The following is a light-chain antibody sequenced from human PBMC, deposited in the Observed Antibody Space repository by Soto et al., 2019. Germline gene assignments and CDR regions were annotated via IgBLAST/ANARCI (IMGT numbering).Light chain of an antibody. V-gene: IGKV3-15*01. Sequence: MVMTQSPATLSVSPGERATISCRASQSVSSKLAWYQQKPGQAPRLLIYDTSTRATGIPARFSGSGSGTEFALTISSLQSEDFAVYYCQQYSNWPPFTFGQGTRLEIK. CDR2: DTS. J-gene: IGKJ5*01. CDR1: QSVSSK. CDR3: QQYSNWPPFT.